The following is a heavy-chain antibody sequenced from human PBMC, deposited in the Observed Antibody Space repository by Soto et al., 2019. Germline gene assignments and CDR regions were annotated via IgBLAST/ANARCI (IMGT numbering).Heavy chain of an antibody. J-gene: IGHJ5*02. Sequence: GGSLRLSCAGSGFTFGDSYMSWIRQAPGKWLEWLSYISPGSRYPAYADSVKGRFTISRDNAKRSLYLQMMSLTAEDTAIYYCARGGGGGLFDPWGQGXMVTVYS. D-gene: IGHD2-15*01. CDR3: ARGGGGGLFDP. CDR2: ISPGSRYP. CDR1: GFTFGDSY. V-gene: IGHV3-11*06.